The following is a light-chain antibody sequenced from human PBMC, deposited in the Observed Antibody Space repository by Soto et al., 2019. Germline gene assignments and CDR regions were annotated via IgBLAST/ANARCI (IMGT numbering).Light chain of an antibody. Sequence: IWRTNPPPPLPGNPVKPPSSPVVPSRILLHSSAYTYLQCYLQKPGQSPQRLIYWVAYNLSGVTDRFSGSESGSDFTMKINWVEAAVVGVFYCMIATQFPLIFGGGTKVDIK. J-gene: IGKJ4*01. CDR2: WVA. CDR3: MIATQFPLI. CDR1: RILLHSSAYTY. V-gene: IGKV2-28*01.